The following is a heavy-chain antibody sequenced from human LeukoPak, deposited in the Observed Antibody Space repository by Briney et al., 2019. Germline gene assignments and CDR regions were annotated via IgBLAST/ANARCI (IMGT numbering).Heavy chain of an antibody. CDR3: ARDRCYDFWSGYCAVDY. V-gene: IGHV3-48*01. Sequence: GGSLRLSCAASGFTFSGYSMNWVRQAPGKGLEWVSYISSSSSTIYYADSVKGRFTISRDNAKNSLYLQMNSLRAEDTAVYYCARDRCYDFWSGYCAVDYWGQGTLVTVSS. CDR1: GFTFSGYS. J-gene: IGHJ4*02. D-gene: IGHD3-3*01. CDR2: ISSSSSTI.